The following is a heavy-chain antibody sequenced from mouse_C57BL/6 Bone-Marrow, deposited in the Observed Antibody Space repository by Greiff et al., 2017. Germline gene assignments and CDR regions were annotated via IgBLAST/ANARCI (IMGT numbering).Heavy chain of an antibody. J-gene: IGHJ1*03. Sequence: QVQLKQPGAELVKPGASVKLSCKASGYTFTSYWMHWVKQRPGQGLEWIGMIHPNSGSTNYNEKFKSKATLTVDKSSSTAYMQLSSLTSEDSAVYYCARGNILLLDWYFYVWGTGTTVTVSS. CDR1: GYTFTSYW. CDR2: IHPNSGST. D-gene: IGHD5-2*01. CDR3: ARGNILLLDWYFYV. V-gene: IGHV1-64*01.